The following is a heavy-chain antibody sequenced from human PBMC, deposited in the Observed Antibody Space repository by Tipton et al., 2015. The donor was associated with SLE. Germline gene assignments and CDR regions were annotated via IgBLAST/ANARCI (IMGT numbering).Heavy chain of an antibody. J-gene: IGHJ6*02. V-gene: IGHV1-18*01. Sequence: QVQLVQSGREVKKHGASVKVSGKASGYTFTSYGISWGRQDPGQGLEWMGWISAYNGNTNYAQKLQGRVTMTTDTSTSTAYMELRSLRSDATAVYYCARDAPYYYYYYGMDVWGQGTTVTVSS. CDR1: GYTFTSYG. CDR3: ARDAPYYYYYYGMDV. CDR2: ISAYNGNT.